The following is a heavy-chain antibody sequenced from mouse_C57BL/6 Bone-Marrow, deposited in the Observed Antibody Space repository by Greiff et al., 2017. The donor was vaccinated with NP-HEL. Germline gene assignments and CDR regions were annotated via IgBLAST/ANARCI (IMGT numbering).Heavy chain of an antibody. Sequence: EVKLVESEGGLVQPGSSMKLSCTASGFTFSDYYMAWVRQVPEKGLEWVANINYDGSSTYYLDSLKSRFIISRDNAKNILYLQMSSLKSEDTATYYCARGWGLQDAMDYWGQGTSVTVSS. D-gene: IGHD2-2*01. V-gene: IGHV5-16*01. J-gene: IGHJ4*01. CDR3: ARGWGLQDAMDY. CDR2: INYDGSST. CDR1: GFTFSDYY.